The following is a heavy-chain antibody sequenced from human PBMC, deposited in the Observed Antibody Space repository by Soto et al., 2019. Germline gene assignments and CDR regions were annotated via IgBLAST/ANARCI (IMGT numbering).Heavy chain of an antibody. J-gene: IGHJ6*02. CDR1: GFTFRNYD. CDR2: ISAAGDP. V-gene: IGHV3-13*05. Sequence: EVQLVESGGGLVQPGGSLRLSCEASGFTFRNYDMHWVRQGTGKGLEWVSGISAAGDPDYADSVEGRFTISRENAQNSFFLQMNSLRAGDTSVYYCARTDRDFYGLDVWGQGTTVSVSS. CDR3: ARTDRDFYGLDV.